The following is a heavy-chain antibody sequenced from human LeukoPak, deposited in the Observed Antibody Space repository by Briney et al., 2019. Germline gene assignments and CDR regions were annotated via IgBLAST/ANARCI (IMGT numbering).Heavy chain of an antibody. CDR3: ARDYSRAASHDAFDI. V-gene: IGHV3-21*01. J-gene: IGHJ3*02. Sequence: PGGSLRLSCAASGFTFSSSAMSWVRQAPGKGLEWVSSISSSSSYIYYADSVKGRFTISRDNAKNSLYLQMNSLRAEDTAVYYCARDYSRAASHDAFDIWGQGTMVTVSS. CDR1: GFTFSSSA. D-gene: IGHD6-13*01. CDR2: ISSSSSYI.